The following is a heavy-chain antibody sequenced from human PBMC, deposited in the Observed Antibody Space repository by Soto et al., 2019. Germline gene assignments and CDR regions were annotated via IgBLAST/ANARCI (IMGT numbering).Heavy chain of an antibody. V-gene: IGHV4-34*01. CDR2: VNPTGST. J-gene: IGHJ3*02. Sequence: PSETLSLTCAVYGGSFSGYYWSWIRQSPGKGLKWIGEVNPTGSTKYNPSLKSRVTISVDTSKNQFSLNLNSVTAADTALYYCARSREQWLVDAFDIWGQGTMVTVSS. CDR1: GGSFSGYY. D-gene: IGHD6-19*01. CDR3: ARSREQWLVDAFDI.